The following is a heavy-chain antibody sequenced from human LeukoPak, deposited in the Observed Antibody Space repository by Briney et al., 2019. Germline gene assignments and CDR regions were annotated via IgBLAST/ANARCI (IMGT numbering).Heavy chain of an antibody. J-gene: IGHJ4*02. Sequence: SETLSLTCTVSGGSISSYYWSWIRQPAGKGPEWIGRIYTSGSTNYNPSLKSRVTMSVDTSKNQFSLKLSSVTAADTAVYYCARDYYGSGSYLTFFDYWGQGTLVTVSS. V-gene: IGHV4-4*07. CDR2: IYTSGST. CDR3: ARDYYGSGSYLTFFDY. D-gene: IGHD3-10*01. CDR1: GGSISSYY.